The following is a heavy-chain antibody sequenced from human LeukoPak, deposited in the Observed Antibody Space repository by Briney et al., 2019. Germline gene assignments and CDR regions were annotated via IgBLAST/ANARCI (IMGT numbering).Heavy chain of an antibody. Sequence: GGSLRLSCAASGFTFSCYSMKGVPQAPGRGVEWVSPITSSSSNIYYADSMKDRFTSSSDHAKNSLFLQMNSLRAEDTAVYYCARALYCRSTSCPSGMDVWGQGTTVTVSS. CDR2: ITSSSSNI. CDR1: GFTFSCYS. V-gene: IGHV3-21*01. CDR3: ARALYCRSTSCPSGMDV. D-gene: IGHD2-2*01. J-gene: IGHJ6*02.